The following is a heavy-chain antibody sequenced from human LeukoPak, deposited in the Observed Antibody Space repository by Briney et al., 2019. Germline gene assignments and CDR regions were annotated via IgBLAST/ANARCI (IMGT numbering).Heavy chain of an antibody. D-gene: IGHD3-22*01. J-gene: IGHJ3*02. Sequence: PGGSLRLSCAASGFTFSSYGMHWVRQAPGKGLEWVAAISYDGSNKYYADSVKGRFTISRDNSKNTLYLQMNSLRAEDTAVYYCAKEEYYYDSSGFESGAFDIWGQGTMVTVSS. CDR1: GFTFSSYG. CDR2: ISYDGSNK. V-gene: IGHV3-30*18. CDR3: AKEEYYYDSSGFESGAFDI.